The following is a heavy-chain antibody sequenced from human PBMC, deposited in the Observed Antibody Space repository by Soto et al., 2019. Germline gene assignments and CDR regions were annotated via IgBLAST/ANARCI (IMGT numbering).Heavy chain of an antibody. Sequence: QVQLVQSGAEVKKPGSSVKVSCKASGGTFSSYAISWVRQAPGQGLEWMGGIIPIFGTANYAQKFKGRVTITADKSTSTAYMELSSLRSEDTDVYYCALSLSEWLRGGSGDYWGQGTLVTVSS. V-gene: IGHV1-69*06. CDR3: ALSLSEWLRGGSGDY. CDR2: IIPIFGTA. D-gene: IGHD5-12*01. CDR1: GGTFSSYA. J-gene: IGHJ4*02.